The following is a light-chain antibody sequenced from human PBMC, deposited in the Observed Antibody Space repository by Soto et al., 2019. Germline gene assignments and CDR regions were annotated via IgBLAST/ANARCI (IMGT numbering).Light chain of an antibody. CDR3: QQYDNWPLT. Sequence: EIVMTQSPATLSVSPGERATLSCRASQSVSSNLAWYQQKPGQAPRLLIYGASTSATGIQARFSGSGSVTDSPPAISSLQSEDFAFYYCQQYDNWPLTFGPGTKVDIK. CDR2: GAS. V-gene: IGKV3-15*01. CDR1: QSVSSN. J-gene: IGKJ3*01.